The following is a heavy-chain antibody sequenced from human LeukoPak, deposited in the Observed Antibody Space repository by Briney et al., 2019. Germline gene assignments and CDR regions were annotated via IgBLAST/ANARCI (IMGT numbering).Heavy chain of an antibody. CDR2: IRPSGDNT. D-gene: IGHD6-19*01. CDR3: ARVAGWHLFDP. Sequence: GGALRLSCAASGFTFSSYDMTWVRQAPGRGLEWVSSIRPSGDNTYYGDSVKGRFTISRDNSKNTVYLQMNKMRVDDTAVYYFARVAGWHLFDPWGQGTLVTVSS. CDR1: GFTFSSYD. J-gene: IGHJ5*02. V-gene: IGHV3-23*01.